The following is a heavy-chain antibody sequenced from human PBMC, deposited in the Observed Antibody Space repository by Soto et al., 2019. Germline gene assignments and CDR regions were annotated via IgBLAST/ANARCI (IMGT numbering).Heavy chain of an antibody. CDR3: ARGLTMGQLPSHFDH. D-gene: IGHD3-16*01. J-gene: IGHJ5*02. CDR2: VHSSGIT. Sequence: PSVTLSLTCTVSGGSVSNDNFYWSWIRQPPGKGLEWIGYVHSSGITNYNPSLKRRVTISVDTSRNQFSLRLSSVTAADTAVYYCARGLTMGQLPSHFDHWGQGTLVTDSS. V-gene: IGHV4-61*01. CDR1: GGSVSNDNFY.